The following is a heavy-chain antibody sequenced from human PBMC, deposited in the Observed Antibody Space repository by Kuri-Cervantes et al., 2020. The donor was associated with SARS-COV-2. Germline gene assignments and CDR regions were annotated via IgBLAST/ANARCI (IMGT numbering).Heavy chain of an antibody. J-gene: IGHJ5*02. V-gene: IGHV1-69*05. D-gene: IGHD3-3*01. CDR2: IIPIFGTA. Sequence: SVKVSCKASGGTFSSYAISWVRQAPGQGLEWMGGIIPIFGTANYAQKFRGRVTITTDESTSTAYMELNSLRAEDTAVYYCAKANYDFWSGGWFDPRGQGTLVTVSS. CDR3: AKANYDFWSGGWFDP. CDR1: GGTFSSYA.